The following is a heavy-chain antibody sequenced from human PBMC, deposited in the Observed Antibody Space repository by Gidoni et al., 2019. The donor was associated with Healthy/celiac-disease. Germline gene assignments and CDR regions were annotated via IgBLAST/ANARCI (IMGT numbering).Heavy chain of an antibody. J-gene: IGHJ2*01. CDR2: ISGSGVST. D-gene: IGHD6-13*01. Sequence: EVQLLESGGGLVQPGGSLRLSCAASGFTFSSYAMSWVRQAPGKGLEWVSAISGSGVSTYYADSVKGRYTISRDNSKNTLYLQMNSLRAEDTAVYYCAKDSAAAANYWYFDLWGRGTLVTVSS. V-gene: IGHV3-23*01. CDR1: GFTFSSYA. CDR3: AKDSAAAANYWYFDL.